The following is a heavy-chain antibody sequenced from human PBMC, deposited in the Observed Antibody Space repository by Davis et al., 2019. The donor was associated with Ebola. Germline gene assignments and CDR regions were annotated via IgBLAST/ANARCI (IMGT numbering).Heavy chain of an antibody. CDR1: GFTVSSNY. V-gene: IGHV3-53*01. CDR3: ARGRYYYGSSYVFDI. CDR2: IYSGGST. Sequence: PGGSLRLSCAASGFTVSSNYMTWVRQAPGKGLEWVSVIYSGGSTDYADSVKGRFTISRDNSKNTLYLQMNSLRAEDTAVYYCARGRYYYGSSYVFDIWGQGTMVTVSS. D-gene: IGHD3-10*01. J-gene: IGHJ3*02.